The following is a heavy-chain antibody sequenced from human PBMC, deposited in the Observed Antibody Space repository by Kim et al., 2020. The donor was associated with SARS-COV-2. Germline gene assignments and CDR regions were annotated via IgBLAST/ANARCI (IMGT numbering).Heavy chain of an antibody. J-gene: IGHJ4*02. Sequence: YTTQYATSVKGKFAISRDDSQNSLYLQMSSLQVEDTAVYFCVGGLYWSYWGQGTLVTVSS. CDR2: YTT. CDR3: VGGLYWSY. D-gene: IGHD3-10*01. V-gene: IGHV3-72*01.